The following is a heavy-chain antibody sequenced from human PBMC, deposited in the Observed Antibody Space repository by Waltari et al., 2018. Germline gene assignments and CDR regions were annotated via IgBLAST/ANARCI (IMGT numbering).Heavy chain of an antibody. V-gene: IGHV3-11*01. Sequence: QVQLVESGGRLVKPGGSLRLSCEAAGCTFSDDYMSWVRQAPGKGLEWVSKISGSSSSVRYADSVKGRFTISRDNAKNLLFLQMNSLRAEDTAVYYCVREYWFRMDVWGQGTTVTVSS. J-gene: IGHJ6*02. D-gene: IGHD2-15*01. CDR2: ISGSSSSV. CDR1: GCTFSDDY. CDR3: VREYWFRMDV.